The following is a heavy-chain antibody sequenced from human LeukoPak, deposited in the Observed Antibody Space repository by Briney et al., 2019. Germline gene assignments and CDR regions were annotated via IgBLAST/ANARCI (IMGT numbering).Heavy chain of an antibody. Sequence: ASVKVSFKASGYTFTSYGISWVRPAPGQGLAWMGWISANDGNTDYPQKLQGRVTMTADTSTSTAYMELRSLRSDDTAVYYCARESHVTREDYWGQGTLVTVSS. CDR2: ISANDGNT. CDR1: GYTFTSYG. J-gene: IGHJ4*02. D-gene: IGHD3-10*01. V-gene: IGHV1-18*01. CDR3: ARESHVTREDY.